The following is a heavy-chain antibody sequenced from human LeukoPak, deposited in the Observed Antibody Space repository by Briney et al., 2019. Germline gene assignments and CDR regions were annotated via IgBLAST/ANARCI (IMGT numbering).Heavy chain of an antibody. CDR3: ARVVGTQGFHYYYYYMDV. D-gene: IGHD2-15*01. CDR2: ISAYNGNT. Sequence: ASVKASCKASGYTFTSYGISWVRQAPGQGLEWMGWISAYNGNTNYAQKLQGRVTMTTDISTSTAYMELRSLRSDDTAVYYCARVVGTQGFHYYYYYMDVWGKGTTVTVSS. J-gene: IGHJ6*03. V-gene: IGHV1-18*01. CDR1: GYTFTSYG.